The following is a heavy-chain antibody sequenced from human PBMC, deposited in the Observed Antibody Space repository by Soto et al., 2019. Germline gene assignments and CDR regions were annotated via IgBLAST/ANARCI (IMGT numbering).Heavy chain of an antibody. CDR2: FIPRFGTT. CDR3: GRGRVFHNGGRPHLDP. CDR1: GDSFSKYT. J-gene: IGHJ5*02. V-gene: IGHV1-69*01. D-gene: IGHD4-17*01. Sequence: QVQLVQSGAEVKKPGSSVRVSCKTSGDSFSKYTVNWVRQAPRQGLEWMGGFIPRFGTTNFAPTLQGRVTFTGDQSMNTVYGGWGSLRSGDTALYYWGRGRVFHNGGRPHLDPGGQGPLSTVPS.